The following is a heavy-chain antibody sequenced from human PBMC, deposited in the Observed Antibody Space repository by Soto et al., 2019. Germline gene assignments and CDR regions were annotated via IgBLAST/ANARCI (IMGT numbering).Heavy chain of an antibody. V-gene: IGHV4-39*01. Sequence: QLQLQESGPGLVKPSETLSLTCTVSGGSISSSSYYWGWIRQPPGKGLEWIGSIYSSGRTYYNPSLTSRVTISVDTSKNQFSLKLRSVTAADSAVYYCARPESIAAAPWQNWFDPWGQGTLVTVSS. CDR2: IYSSGRT. CDR3: ARPESIAAAPWQNWFDP. J-gene: IGHJ5*02. CDR1: GGSISSSSYY. D-gene: IGHD6-13*01.